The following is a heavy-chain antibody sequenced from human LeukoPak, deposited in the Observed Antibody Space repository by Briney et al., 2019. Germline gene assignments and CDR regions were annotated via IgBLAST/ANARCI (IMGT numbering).Heavy chain of an antibody. CDR2: IYYSGST. Sequence: SETLSLTCTVSGGSISSSSYYWGWIRQPPGKGLEWIGSIYYSGSTYYNPSLKSRVTISVDTSKNQFSLKLSSVTAADTAVYYCARQRIVVVPAAIVQFDYWGQGTLVTVSS. CDR1: GGSISSSSYY. D-gene: IGHD2-2*01. V-gene: IGHV4-39*01. J-gene: IGHJ4*02. CDR3: ARQRIVVVPAAIVQFDY.